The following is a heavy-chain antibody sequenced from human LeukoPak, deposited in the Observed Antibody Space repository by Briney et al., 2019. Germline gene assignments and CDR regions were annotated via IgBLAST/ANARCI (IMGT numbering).Heavy chain of an antibody. CDR3: AKSRARKEGRSGYIDH. CDR1: GFTFGNYA. D-gene: IGHD3-3*01. CDR2: ISGSGGSP. J-gene: IGHJ4*02. V-gene: IGHV3-23*01. Sequence: PGGSLRLFCAASGFTFGNYAVRWARHAPGRGLEWVSAISGSGGSPYYADSVTGRFLLSRANSKNTLYLQLDGMRADDSAVYYCAKSRARKEGRSGYIDHWGQGTLVTVSS.